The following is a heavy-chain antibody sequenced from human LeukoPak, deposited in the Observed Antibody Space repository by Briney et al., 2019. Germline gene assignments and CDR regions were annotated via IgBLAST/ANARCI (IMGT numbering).Heavy chain of an antibody. CDR3: AKEAAGRPKYQLLWGDY. CDR1: GFTFSSYG. D-gene: IGHD2-2*01. CDR2: IRFDGTNK. J-gene: IGHJ4*02. Sequence: PGGSLRLSCAASGFTFSSYGMHWVRQAPGKGLEWVAFIRFDGTNKYYADSVRGRFTISRDNSKNTLYLQMSSLRAEDTAIYYCAKEAAGRPKYQLLWGDYWGQGTLVTVSS. V-gene: IGHV3-30*02.